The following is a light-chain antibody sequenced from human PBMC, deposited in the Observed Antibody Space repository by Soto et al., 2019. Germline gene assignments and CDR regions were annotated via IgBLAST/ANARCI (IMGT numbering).Light chain of an antibody. J-gene: IGKJ1*01. CDR2: GAS. CDR3: QQNNNCPRT. CDR1: QTVSSD. V-gene: IGKV3-15*01. Sequence: EIVMTQSPATLSVSPGERATVPCRASQTVSSDLAWYPQKPGQAPRLLIYGASPRATGIPARFSGSGSGTEFTLTINSLQSEDFAVYYCQQNNNCPRTFGQGTKVDIK.